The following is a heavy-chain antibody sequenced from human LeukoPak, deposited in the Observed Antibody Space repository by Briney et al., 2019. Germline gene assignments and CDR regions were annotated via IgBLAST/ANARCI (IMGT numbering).Heavy chain of an antibody. CDR2: ISGSGGST. Sequence: PGGSLRLSCAASGFTFSSYAMNWARQAPGKGLEWVSAISGSGGSTNYADSVKGRFTISRDNSKNTLYLQMNSLRAEDTAVYYCARGPSGYHNTGGQGTLVTVSS. CDR3: ARGPSGYHNT. V-gene: IGHV3-23*01. J-gene: IGHJ4*02. CDR1: GFTFSSYA. D-gene: IGHD5-12*01.